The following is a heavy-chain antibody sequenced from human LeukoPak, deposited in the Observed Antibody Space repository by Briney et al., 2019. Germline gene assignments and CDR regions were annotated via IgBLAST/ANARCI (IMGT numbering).Heavy chain of an antibody. CDR3: ARHGYSSSWPFDY. J-gene: IGHJ4*02. CDR1: GGSISSSSYY. D-gene: IGHD6-13*01. CDR2: IYYSGST. V-gene: IGHV4-39*01. Sequence: SETLSLTCTVSGGSISSSSYYWGWIRQPPGKGLEWIGSIYYSGSTYYNPSLKSRVTISVDTSKNQFPLKLSSVTAADTAVYYCARHGYSSSWPFDYWGQGTLVTVSS.